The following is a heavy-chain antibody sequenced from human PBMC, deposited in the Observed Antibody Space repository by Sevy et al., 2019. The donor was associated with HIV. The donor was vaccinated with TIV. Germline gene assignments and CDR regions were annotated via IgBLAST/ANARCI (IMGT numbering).Heavy chain of an antibody. CDR3: AREPEGLDTAMASTYYYYGMDV. CDR1: GFTFSSYG. V-gene: IGHV3-33*01. J-gene: IGHJ6*02. CDR2: IWYDGSNK. Sequence: GGSLRLSCAASGFTFSSYGMHWVRQAPGKGLEWVAVIWYDGSNKYYADSVKGRFTISRDNSKNTLYLQMNSLRAEDTAVYYCAREPEGLDTAMASTYYYYGMDVWGQGTTVTVSS. D-gene: IGHD5-18*01.